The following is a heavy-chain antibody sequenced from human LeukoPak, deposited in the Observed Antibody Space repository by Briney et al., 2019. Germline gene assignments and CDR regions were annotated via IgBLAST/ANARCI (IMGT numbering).Heavy chain of an antibody. CDR2: IYYSGST. CDR1: GGSISSYY. CDR3: ASVTRGYSGYDHGGHYYYYMDV. J-gene: IGHJ6*03. Sequence: SETLSLTCTVSGGSISSYYWSWIRQPPGKGLEWIGYIYYSGSTNYNPSLKSRVTISVDTSKNQFSLKLSSVTAADTAVYYCASVTRGYSGYDHGGHYYYYMDVWGKGTTVTISS. V-gene: IGHV4-59*01. D-gene: IGHD5-12*01.